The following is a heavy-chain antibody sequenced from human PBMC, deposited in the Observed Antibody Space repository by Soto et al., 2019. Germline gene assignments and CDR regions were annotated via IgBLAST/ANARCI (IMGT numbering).Heavy chain of an antibody. CDR1: GGSISSGGYF. D-gene: IGHD3-22*01. V-gene: IGHV4-30-4*01. Sequence: PSETLSLTCAVSGGSISSGGYFWSWIRQPPGKGLEWIGYIYYSGSTYYNPSLKSRVTISVDTSKNQFSLKLSSVTAADTAVYYCARAPYDSSGYPGLGFDYWGQGTLVTVSS. J-gene: IGHJ4*02. CDR2: IYYSGST. CDR3: ARAPYDSSGYPGLGFDY.